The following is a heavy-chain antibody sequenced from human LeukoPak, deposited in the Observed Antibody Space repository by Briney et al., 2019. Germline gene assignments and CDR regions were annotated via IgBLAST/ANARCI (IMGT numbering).Heavy chain of an antibody. V-gene: IGHV3-30*02. D-gene: IGHD2-15*01. CDR1: GFTFSSYG. CDR3: AKNPATRFDYYYYYMDV. J-gene: IGHJ6*03. CDR2: IRYDGSNK. Sequence: GGSLRLSCAASGFTFSSYGMHWVRQAPGKGLEWVAFIRYDGSNKYYADSVKGRFTISRDNSKNTLYLQMNSLRAEDTAVYYCAKNPATRFDYYYYYMDVWGKGTTVTVSS.